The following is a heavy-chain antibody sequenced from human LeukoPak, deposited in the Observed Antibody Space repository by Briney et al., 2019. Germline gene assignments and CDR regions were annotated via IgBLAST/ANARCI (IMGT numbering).Heavy chain of an antibody. J-gene: IGHJ4*02. D-gene: IGHD2-15*01. V-gene: IGHV4-39*07. CDR1: GGSISSSSYY. Sequence: SETLSLTCTVSGGSISSSSYYWGWIRQPPGKGLEWIGSIYYSGSTYYNPSLKSRVTISVDRSKNQCSLKLSSVTAADTAVYYCARGYCSGGSCLNFDYWGQGTLVTVSS. CDR3: ARGYCSGGSCLNFDY. CDR2: IYYSGST.